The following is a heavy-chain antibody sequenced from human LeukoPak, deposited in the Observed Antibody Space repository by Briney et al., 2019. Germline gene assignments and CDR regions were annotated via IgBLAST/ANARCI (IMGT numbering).Heavy chain of an antibody. CDR3: ARGGNWEDFDY. CDR2: IYYSGST. D-gene: IGHD7-27*01. J-gene: IGHJ4*02. CDR1: GGSISSSSYY. Sequence: SETLSLTCTVSGGSISSSSYYWGWIRQPPGKGLEWIGYIYYSGSTNYNPSLKSRVTISVDTSKNQFSLKLSSVTAADTAVYYCARGGNWEDFDYWGQGTLVTVSS. V-gene: IGHV4-61*05.